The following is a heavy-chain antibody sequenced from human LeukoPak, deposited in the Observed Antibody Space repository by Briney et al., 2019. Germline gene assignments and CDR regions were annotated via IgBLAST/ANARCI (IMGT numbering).Heavy chain of an antibody. Sequence: PGGSLRLSCAASGFTFSSYAMSWVRQAPGKGLEWVSAISGSGGSTYYADSVKGRFTISRDNAKNSLCLQMNSLRAEDTAVYYCARDGVVVVPAALDYWGQGTLVTVSS. CDR1: GFTFSSYA. CDR3: ARDGVVVVPAALDY. V-gene: IGHV3-23*01. CDR2: ISGSGGST. J-gene: IGHJ4*02. D-gene: IGHD2-2*01.